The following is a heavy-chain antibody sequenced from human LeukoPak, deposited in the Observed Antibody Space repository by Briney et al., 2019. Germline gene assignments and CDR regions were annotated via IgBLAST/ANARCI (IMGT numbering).Heavy chain of an antibody. V-gene: IGHV4-31*03. D-gene: IGHD3-10*01. Sequence: PPETLSLTCTVSGGSISSGGYYWSWIRQHPGKGLEWIGYIYYSGSTYYNPSPKSRVTISVDTSKNQFSLKLSSVTVADTAVYYCARTIHYYGSGSPRRFFDYWGQGTLVTVSS. J-gene: IGHJ4*02. CDR2: IYYSGST. CDR3: ARTIHYYGSGSPRRFFDY. CDR1: GGSISSGGYY.